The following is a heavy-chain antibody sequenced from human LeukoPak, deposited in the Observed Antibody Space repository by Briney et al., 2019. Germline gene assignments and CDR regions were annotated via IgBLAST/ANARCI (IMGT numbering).Heavy chain of an antibody. CDR3: ASGYYDFWSGPPSPGDYYYYGMDV. CDR1: GFTFSSYS. Sequence: GGSLRLSCAASGFTFSSYSMNWVRQAPGKGLEWVSSISSSSSYIYYADSVKGRFTISRDNAKNSLYLQMNSLRAEDTAVYYCASGYYDFWSGPPSPGDYYYYGMDVWGQGTTVTVPS. J-gene: IGHJ6*02. V-gene: IGHV3-21*01. D-gene: IGHD3-3*01. CDR2: ISSSSSYI.